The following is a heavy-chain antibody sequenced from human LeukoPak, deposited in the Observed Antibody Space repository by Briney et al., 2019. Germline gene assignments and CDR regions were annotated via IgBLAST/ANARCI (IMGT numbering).Heavy chain of an antibody. D-gene: IGHD6-19*01. CDR1: GFTFSSYW. Sequence: PGGSLRLSCAASGFTFSSYWMSWVRQAPGKGLEWVANIKQDGSEKYYVDSVKGRFTISRDNAKNSLYLQMNSLRAEDTAVYYCAREGGSGWYGGAFDIWGQGTMVTVSS. CDR3: AREGGSGWYGGAFDI. CDR2: IKQDGSEK. V-gene: IGHV3-7*01. J-gene: IGHJ3*02.